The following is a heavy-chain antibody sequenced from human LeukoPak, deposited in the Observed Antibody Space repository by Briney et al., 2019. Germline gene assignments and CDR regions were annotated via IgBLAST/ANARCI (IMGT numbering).Heavy chain of an antibody. J-gene: IGHJ4*02. CDR1: GFTLSSYE. CDR3: ARRAGAYSHPYDY. D-gene: IGHD4/OR15-4a*01. CDR2: LHYSGGSS. Sequence: PGGSLRLFCTVSGFTLSSYEMSWLRQAPGKGLEWVSSLHYSGGSSYYADSVKGRFTISRDDSKNTLYLQLKSLRAEDTAVYYCARRAGAYSHPYDYWGQGTLVTVSS. V-gene: IGHV3-23*01.